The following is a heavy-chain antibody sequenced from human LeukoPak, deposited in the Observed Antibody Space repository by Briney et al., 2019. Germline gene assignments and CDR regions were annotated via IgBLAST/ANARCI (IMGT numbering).Heavy chain of an antibody. D-gene: IGHD1-26*01. CDR1: GNIFRNYG. Sequence: GGTLRLFCAASGNIFRNYGMTWVRQAPGKGLEWVSGNSPSGDITYYADSVKGRFTISRDNSKNTLYLQMNSLRAEDTAVYYCAKAGSIRFDYWGQGTLVTVSS. J-gene: IGHJ4*02. CDR3: AKAGSIRFDY. V-gene: IGHV3-23*01. CDR2: NSPSGDIT.